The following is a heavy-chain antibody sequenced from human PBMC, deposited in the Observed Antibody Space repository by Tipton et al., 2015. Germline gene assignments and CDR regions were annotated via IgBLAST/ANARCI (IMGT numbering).Heavy chain of an antibody. CDR2: ISHSGNT. CDR3: ARARGRHGGLFDS. V-gene: IGHV4-38-2*01. D-gene: IGHD4-23*01. CDR1: AYSISSDYY. Sequence: LRLSCAVSAYSISSDYYWGWIRQPPGKGLEWIGSISHSGNTNYNPSLKSRVTISVDTSKTQFSLKMSSVTASDTAVYYCARARGRHGGLFDSWGQGILVTVPS. J-gene: IGHJ4*02.